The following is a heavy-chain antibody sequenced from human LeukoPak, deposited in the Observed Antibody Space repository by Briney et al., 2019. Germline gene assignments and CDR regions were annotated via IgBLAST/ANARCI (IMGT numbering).Heavy chain of an antibody. V-gene: IGHV1-24*01. Sequence: ASVKVSCKVSGYTLTELSMHWVRQAPGKGLEWMGGFDPEDGETIYAQKFQGRVTMTRDTSTSTVYMELSSLRSEDTAVYYCARAVLRAAFDIWGQGTMVTVSS. D-gene: IGHD2-8*02. CDR3: ARAVLRAAFDI. J-gene: IGHJ3*02. CDR1: GYTLTELS. CDR2: FDPEDGET.